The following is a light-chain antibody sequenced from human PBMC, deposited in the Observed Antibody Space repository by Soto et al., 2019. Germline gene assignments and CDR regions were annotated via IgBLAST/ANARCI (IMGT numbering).Light chain of an antibody. CDR1: QFVSSSY. J-gene: IGKJ4*01. CDR2: GAS. Sequence: EIVLTQSPGTLSLSPGESSTLLCRASQFVSSSYLAWYQQQPGQAPRLLLYGASGRATGTPDRFSGSGAGTDFTLTISRLEPEDFAVYHCQQHDSSPLTFGGGTKVDIK. V-gene: IGKV3-20*01. CDR3: QQHDSSPLT.